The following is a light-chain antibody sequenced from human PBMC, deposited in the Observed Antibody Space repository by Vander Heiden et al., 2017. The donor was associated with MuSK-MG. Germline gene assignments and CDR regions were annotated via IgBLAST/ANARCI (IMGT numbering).Light chain of an antibody. CDR2: RNN. V-gene: IGLV1-47*01. J-gene: IGLJ2*01. CDR1: SSNIGSNY. Sequence: QSVLTQPPSASGTPGQRVTISCSGSSSNIGSNYVYCYQQLPGTAPKLLIYRNNQRPSGVPDRFSGSKSGTSASLAISGLRSEDEADYYCEAWDDSLSGTLVVFGGGTKLTVL. CDR3: EAWDDSLSGTLVV.